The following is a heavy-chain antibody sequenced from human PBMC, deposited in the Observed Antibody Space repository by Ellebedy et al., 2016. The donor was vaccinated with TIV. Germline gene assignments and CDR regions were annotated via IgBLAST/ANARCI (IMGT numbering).Heavy chain of an antibody. D-gene: IGHD2-15*01. Sequence: SGPTLVKPTQTLTLTCNFSGFSLSTSGMCVSWIRQPPGKALEWLARIDWDDDKYYSTSLKTRLTISKDTSKNQVVLTMTNMDPVDTATYYCARSTSGGSCRLFDYWGQGTLVTVSS. CDR1: GFSLSTSGMC. CDR2: IDWDDDK. V-gene: IGHV2-70*11. J-gene: IGHJ4*02. CDR3: ARSTSGGSCRLFDY.